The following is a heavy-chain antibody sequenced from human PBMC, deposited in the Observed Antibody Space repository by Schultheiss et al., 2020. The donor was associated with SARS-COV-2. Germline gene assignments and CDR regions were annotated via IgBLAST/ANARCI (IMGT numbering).Heavy chain of an antibody. Sequence: GGSLRLSCAGSEITFGNFWMHWVRQAPGKGLEWVAAMSFDGSKYYVDSVKGRFTISRDNSRNTVDLQMNSLRAEDTAVYHCAREGYSSGRCGIFDKWGQGTLVTVSS. CDR2: MSFDGSK. V-gene: IGHV3-30-3*01. CDR1: EITFGNFW. CDR3: AREGYSSGRCGIFDK. D-gene: IGHD2-15*01. J-gene: IGHJ4*02.